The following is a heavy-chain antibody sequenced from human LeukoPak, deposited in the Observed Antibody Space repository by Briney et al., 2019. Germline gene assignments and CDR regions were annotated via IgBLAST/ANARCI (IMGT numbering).Heavy chain of an antibody. V-gene: IGHV3-48*03. J-gene: IGHJ6*04. Sequence: QPGGSLRLSCAASGFTFSSYEMNWVRQAPGKGLEWVSYISSSGSTIYYADSVKGRFTISRDNAKNSLYLQMNSLRAEDTAVYYCAELGITMIGGIWGKGTTVTISS. CDR3: AELGITMIGGI. D-gene: IGHD3-10*02. CDR2: ISSSGSTI. CDR1: GFTFSSYE.